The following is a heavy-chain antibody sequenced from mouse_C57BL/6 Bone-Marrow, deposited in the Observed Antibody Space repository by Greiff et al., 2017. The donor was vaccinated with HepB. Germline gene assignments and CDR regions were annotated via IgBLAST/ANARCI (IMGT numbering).Heavy chain of an antibody. CDR1: GYTFTAHI. V-gene: IGHV1-11*01. CDR3: GKRRDDGDYVCYFDY. D-gene: IGHD2-3*01. J-gene: IGHJ2*01. Sequence: QVQLQQSGAELASPGASVTLSCKASGYTFTAHIMNWVKKRPGQGLEWIGRIYPVSGETNYNQKFMGKATVSVDRSSSTVYMGLNSLTSEDPAVYYCGKRRDDGDYVCYFDYWGQGTTLTVAS. CDR2: IYPVSGET.